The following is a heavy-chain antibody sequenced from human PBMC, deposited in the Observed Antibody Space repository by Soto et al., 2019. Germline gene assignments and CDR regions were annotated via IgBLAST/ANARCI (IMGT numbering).Heavy chain of an antibody. J-gene: IGHJ4*02. D-gene: IGHD2-21*02. CDR2: ISSSSSYI. CDR1: GFTFSSYS. V-gene: IGHV3-21*01. Sequence: PGGSLRLSCAASGFTFSSYSMNWVRQAPGKGLEWVSSISSSSSYIYYADSVKGRFTISRDNAKNSLYLQMNSLRAEDTAVYYCAKRDVPHSTSNAYFYDHWGRGVLVTVSS. CDR3: AKRDVPHSTSNAYFYDH.